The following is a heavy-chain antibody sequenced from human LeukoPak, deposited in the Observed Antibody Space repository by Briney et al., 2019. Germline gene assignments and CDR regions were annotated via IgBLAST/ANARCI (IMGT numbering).Heavy chain of an antibody. CDR1: GYTFTTYY. CDR3: ARGGRGEGTGTTRVAFDI. CDR2: INPSGGST. J-gene: IGHJ3*02. D-gene: IGHD1-1*01. V-gene: IGHV1-46*01. Sequence: ASVRVSCKAAGYTFTTYYMHWVRQAPGQGLEWMGTINPSGGSTSYAQKFQGRVTMTRDTSTSTVYMELSSLRSEDTAVYYCARGGRGEGTGTTRVAFDIWGQGTMVTVSS.